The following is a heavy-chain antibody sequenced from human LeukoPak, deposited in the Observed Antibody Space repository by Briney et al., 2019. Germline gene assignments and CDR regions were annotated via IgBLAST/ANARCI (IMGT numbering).Heavy chain of an antibody. Sequence: GGSLRLSCAASGFTFSSYSMNWVRQAPGKGLEWVAVISYDGSNKYYADSVKGRFTISRDNSKNTLYLQMNSLRAEDTAIYYCTKSTAEASSGYPLDAFDIWGQGTMLTVSS. J-gene: IGHJ3*02. CDR3: TKSTAEASSGYPLDAFDI. CDR1: GFTFSSYS. V-gene: IGHV3-30*18. CDR2: ISYDGSNK. D-gene: IGHD3-22*01.